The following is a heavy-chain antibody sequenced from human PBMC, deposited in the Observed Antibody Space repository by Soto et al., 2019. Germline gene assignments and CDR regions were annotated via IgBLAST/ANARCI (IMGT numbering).Heavy chain of an antibody. CDR1: EFTLSNYS. CDR3: SRAYSNCVLPDY. Sequence: EEQLVESGGGLVKPGGSLRLSCVASEFTLSNYSMNWVRQAPGKGLEWVSLISSSSNYIYYADSVKGRFTISRDNAKNSMYLQMTSVRAEDTAVYYCSRAYSNCVLPDYGGQGTLVTVPS. CDR2: ISSSSNYI. J-gene: IGHJ4*02. D-gene: IGHD6-13*01. V-gene: IGHV3-21*01.